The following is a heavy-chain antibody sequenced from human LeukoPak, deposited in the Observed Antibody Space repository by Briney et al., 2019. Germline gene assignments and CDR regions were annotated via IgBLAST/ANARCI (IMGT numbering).Heavy chain of an antibody. CDR3: AGNSEQWLVPARGFDY. CDR2: IIPIFGTA. Sequence: SVEVYCKASGVTFSSYAISWVRQAPGQGLEWMGGIIPIFGTANYAQKFQRRVTIRADESTSTAYMELSSLRSEGTAVYYCAGNSEQWLVPARGFDYWGQGTLLTVSS. CDR1: GVTFSSYA. V-gene: IGHV1-69*01. D-gene: IGHD6-19*01. J-gene: IGHJ4*02.